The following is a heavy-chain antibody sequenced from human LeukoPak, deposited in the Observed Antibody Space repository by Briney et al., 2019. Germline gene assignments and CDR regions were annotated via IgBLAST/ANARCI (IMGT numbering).Heavy chain of an antibody. CDR2: IWYDGRTK. CDR1: GFIFSNYG. CDR3: AREWGRIAVAGGPGY. V-gene: IGHV3-33*01. Sequence: GGSLRLSCEVSGFIFSNYGMHWVRQAPGKGLEWVALIWYDGRTKFHADSVRGRFTISRDNSANTLYLQMSSLRVEDTAVYYCAREWGRIAVAGGPGYWGQGALVTVSS. D-gene: IGHD6-19*01. J-gene: IGHJ4*02.